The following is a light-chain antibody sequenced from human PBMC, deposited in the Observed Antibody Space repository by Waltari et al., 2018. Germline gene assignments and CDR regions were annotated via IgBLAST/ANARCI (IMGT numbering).Light chain of an antibody. CDR2: AAS. Sequence: DIQMTQSPSSLSASVGDRVTITCRASQSISSYLKWYPQKPGKAPKRLIYAASSLQSGVPSRFSGSGSGTDYTLTISSLQPEDFATYYCQQSHSSPLTFGGGTKVEIK. J-gene: IGKJ4*01. CDR3: QQSHSSPLT. V-gene: IGKV1-39*01. CDR1: QSISSY.